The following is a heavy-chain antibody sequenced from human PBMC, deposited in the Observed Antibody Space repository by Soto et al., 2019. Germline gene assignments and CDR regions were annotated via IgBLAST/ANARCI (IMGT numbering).Heavy chain of an antibody. Sequence: EVQLLESGGGLVQPGGSLGLSCAASGFTFSSYAMSWVRQAPGKGLEWVSGISVSGGTTYSADSVKGRFSNSRDNSKNTLYLQMNSLRAEDTAVYYCAKGEGSGWYGSFDIWGQGTMVTVSS. V-gene: IGHV3-23*01. J-gene: IGHJ3*02. CDR1: GFTFSSYA. CDR3: AKGEGSGWYGSFDI. D-gene: IGHD6-19*01. CDR2: ISVSGGTT.